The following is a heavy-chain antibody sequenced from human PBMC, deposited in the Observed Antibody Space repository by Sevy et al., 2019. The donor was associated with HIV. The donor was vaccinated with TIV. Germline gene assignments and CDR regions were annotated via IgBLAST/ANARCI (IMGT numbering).Heavy chain of an antibody. V-gene: IGHV1-18*01. CDR3: ARGYYDFWSGYYRRDAFDI. Sequence: ASVKVSCTASGYTFTSYGISWVRQAPGQGLEWMGWISAYNGNTNYAQKLQGRVTLTTDTSTSTAYMELRSLRSDDTGVYYGARGYYDFWSGYYRRDAFDIWGQGTMVTVSS. CDR2: ISAYNGNT. CDR1: GYTFTSYG. D-gene: IGHD3-3*01. J-gene: IGHJ3*02.